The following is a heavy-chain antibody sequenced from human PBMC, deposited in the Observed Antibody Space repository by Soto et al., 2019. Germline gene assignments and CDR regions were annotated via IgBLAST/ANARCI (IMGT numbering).Heavy chain of an antibody. J-gene: IGHJ3*02. Sequence: EVQLLDSGGGLVQPGGSLRLSCAASGFTFGSYAMSWVRQAPGRGRVWVSTISAGADSTYYAVSVKGRFSISRDNSKNTLYLQINSLRAEDTALYYCAKAHLREYGGYHNAYDIWGRGTMVTVSS. V-gene: IGHV3-23*01. CDR1: GFTFGSYA. D-gene: IGHD5-12*01. CDR2: ISAGADST. CDR3: AKAHLREYGGYHNAYDI.